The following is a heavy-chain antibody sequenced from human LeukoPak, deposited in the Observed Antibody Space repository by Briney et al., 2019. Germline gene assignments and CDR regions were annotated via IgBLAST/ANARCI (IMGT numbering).Heavy chain of an antibody. D-gene: IGHD6-19*01. CDR3: ARLGAVARGIDY. CDR2: IYPADFDT. J-gene: IGHJ4*02. CDR1: GYTFKTYW. Sequence: GESLKISCQGSGYTFKTYWIAWVRQMPGNGLQWMGSIYPADFDTRYSPSFQGQATISADKSINTAYLQWNTLKASDTAKYYCARLGAVARGIDYWGQGTLVTVSS. V-gene: IGHV5-51*01.